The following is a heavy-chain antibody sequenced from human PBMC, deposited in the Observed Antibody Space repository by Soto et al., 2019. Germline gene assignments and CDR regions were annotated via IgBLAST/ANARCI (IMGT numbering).Heavy chain of an antibody. CDR3: ASSVFGWPTGIAALAPRYYYYYGMDV. D-gene: IGHD6-6*01. Sequence: GASVKVSCKASGYTFTGYYMHWVRQAPGQGLEWMGWINPNSGGTNYAQKFQGWVTMTRDTSISTAYMELSRLRSDDTAVFYCASSVFGWPTGIAALAPRYYYYYGMDVWGQGTTVTVS. J-gene: IGHJ6*02. CDR2: INPNSGGT. CDR1: GYTFTGYY. V-gene: IGHV1-2*04.